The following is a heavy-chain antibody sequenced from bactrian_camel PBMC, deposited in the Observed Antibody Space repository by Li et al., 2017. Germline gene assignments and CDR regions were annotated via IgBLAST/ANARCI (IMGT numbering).Heavy chain of an antibody. CDR1: ESRSSRNC. CDR2: IKFAGGSA. J-gene: IGHJ7*01. V-gene: IGHV3S1*01. Sequence: HVQLVESGGGSVQAGGSLRLSCEDSESRSSRNCMGWFRQAPGKGLEWVSAIKFAGGSAYYADSVKGRFTISRDNFNNTVYLQMNNLKVEDTAVYYCAANVPIYPTVATLHLATCREHGMEYWGQGTQVTVS. D-gene: IGHD4*01.